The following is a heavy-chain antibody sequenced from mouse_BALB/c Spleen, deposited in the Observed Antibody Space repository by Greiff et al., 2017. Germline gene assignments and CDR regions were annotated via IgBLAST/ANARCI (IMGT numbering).Heavy chain of an antibody. D-gene: IGHD1-1*01. CDR2: ISSGGSYT. CDR1: GFTFSSYA. CDR3: TTHRELLYRSSYLSYFDY. Sequence: EVMLVESGGGLVKPGGSLKLSCAASGFTFSSYAMSWVRQTPEKRLEWVATISSGGSYTYYPDSVKGRFTISRDNAKNTLYLQMSSLRSEDTAMYYYTTHRELLYRSSYLSYFDYWGQGTTLTVSS. J-gene: IGHJ2*01. V-gene: IGHV5-9-3*01.